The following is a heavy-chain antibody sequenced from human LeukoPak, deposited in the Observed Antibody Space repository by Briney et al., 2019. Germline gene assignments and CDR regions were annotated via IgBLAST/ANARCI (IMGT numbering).Heavy chain of an antibody. CDR3: ARDYCSSTSCYTFSDAFDI. CDR1: GFTFSSYG. V-gene: IGHV3-30*03. Sequence: GGSLRLSCAASGFTFSSYGMQWVRQAPGKGLEWVAVISYDGSNKYYADSVKGRFTISRDNSKNTLYLQMNSLRAEDTAVYYCARDYCSSTSCYTFSDAFDIWGQGTMVTVSS. D-gene: IGHD2-2*02. CDR2: ISYDGSNK. J-gene: IGHJ3*02.